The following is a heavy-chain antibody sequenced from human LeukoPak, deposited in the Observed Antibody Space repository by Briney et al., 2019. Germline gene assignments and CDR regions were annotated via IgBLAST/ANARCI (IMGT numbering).Heavy chain of an antibody. CDR1: SGSLGSYY. J-gene: IGHJ3*02. D-gene: IGHD3-10*01. CDR3: ARESSDYYGSGSYFFYGAFDI. CDR2: IYTSGST. V-gene: IGHV4-4*07. Sequence: SETLSLTCTVSSGSLGSYYWNWLRQPAGKGLEWIVRIYTSGSTNYNPSLKSRVTMSVDTSKNQFSLKLSSVTAADTAVYYCARESSDYYGSGSYFFYGAFDIRGQGTMVTVSS.